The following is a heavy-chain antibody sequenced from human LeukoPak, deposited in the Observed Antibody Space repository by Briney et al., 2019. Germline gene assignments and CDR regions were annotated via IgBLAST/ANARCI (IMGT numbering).Heavy chain of an antibody. CDR1: GGTFSSYA. CDR3: ARVITGVAAAGTAFDI. Sequence: SVKVSCKASGGTFSSYAISWVRQAPGQGLEWMGGIIPIFGTANYAQKFQGRVMITADKSTSTAYMELSSLRSEDTAVYYCARVITGVAAAGTAFDIWGQGTMVTVSS. J-gene: IGHJ3*02. V-gene: IGHV1-69*06. D-gene: IGHD6-13*01. CDR2: IIPIFGTA.